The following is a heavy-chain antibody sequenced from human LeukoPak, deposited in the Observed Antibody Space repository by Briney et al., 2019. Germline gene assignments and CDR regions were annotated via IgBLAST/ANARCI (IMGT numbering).Heavy chain of an antibody. D-gene: IGHD6-19*01. CDR2: IYWDDDK. Sequence: SGPTLVKPTQTLTLTCTFSGFSLSTSGVGVGWIRQPPGKALEWLALIYWDDDKRYSPSLKSRLTITKDTSKNQVVLTMTNMDPVDTATYYCAHRPVAVAVRAFDYWGQGTLVTVSS. CDR1: GFSLSTSGVG. V-gene: IGHV2-5*02. J-gene: IGHJ4*02. CDR3: AHRPVAVAVRAFDY.